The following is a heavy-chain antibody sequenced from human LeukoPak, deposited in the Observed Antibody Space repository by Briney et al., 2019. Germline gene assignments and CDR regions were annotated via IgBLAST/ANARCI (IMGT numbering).Heavy chain of an antibody. J-gene: IGHJ3*02. CDR1: GGSISSSSYY. V-gene: IGHV4-39*01. CDR2: IYYSGST. Sequence: SETLSLTCTVSGGSISSSSYYWGWIRQPPGEGLEWIGSIYYSGSTYYNPSLKSRVTISVDTSKNQFSLKLSSVTAADTAVYYCARHVRSVVVPAAILDAFDIWGQGTMVTVSS. D-gene: IGHD2-2*02. CDR3: ARHVRSVVVPAAILDAFDI.